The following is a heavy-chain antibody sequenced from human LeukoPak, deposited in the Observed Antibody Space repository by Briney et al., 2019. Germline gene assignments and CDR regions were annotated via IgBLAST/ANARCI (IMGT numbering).Heavy chain of an antibody. CDR3: ASLPLRGPLRRAFDI. V-gene: IGHV4-31*03. Sequence: PSQTLSLTCTVSGGSISSGGYYWSWIRQHPGKGLEWIGYIYYSGSTYYNPSLKSRVTISVDTSKNQFSLKLSSVTAADTAVYYCASLPLRGPLRRAFDIWGQGTMVTVSS. J-gene: IGHJ3*02. CDR2: IYYSGST. CDR1: GGSISSGGYY. D-gene: IGHD4-17*01.